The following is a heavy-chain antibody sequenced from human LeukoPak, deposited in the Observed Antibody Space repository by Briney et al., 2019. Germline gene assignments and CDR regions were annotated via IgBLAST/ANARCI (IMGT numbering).Heavy chain of an antibody. CDR3: VRDFRSADY. CDR1: GFTFSDYY. Sequence: GGSLRLSCAASGFTFSDYYMSWIRQAPGKGLEWVSYISSSGSTIYYADSVKGRCTISRDNAKNMVFLQMNSLRADDTAVYYCVRDFRSADYWGQGILVTVSS. J-gene: IGHJ4*02. V-gene: IGHV3-11*04. CDR2: ISSSGSTI.